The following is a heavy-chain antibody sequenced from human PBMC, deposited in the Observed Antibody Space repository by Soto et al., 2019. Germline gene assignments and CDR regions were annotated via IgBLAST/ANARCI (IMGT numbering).Heavy chain of an antibody. CDR1: GYTFTSYG. D-gene: IGHD3-9*01. V-gene: IGHV1-18*01. CDR3: ARAPEDDILTGYWVGYMDV. Sequence: ASVKVSCKASGYTFTSYGISWVRQAPGQGLEWMGWISAYNGNTNYAQKLQGRVTMTTDTSTSTAYMELRSLRSDDTAVYYCARAPEDDILTGYWVGYMDVWGKGTTVTVPS. CDR2: ISAYNGNT. J-gene: IGHJ6*03.